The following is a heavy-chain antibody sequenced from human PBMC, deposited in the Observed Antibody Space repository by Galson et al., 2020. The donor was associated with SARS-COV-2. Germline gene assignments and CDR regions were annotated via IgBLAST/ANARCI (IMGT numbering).Heavy chain of an antibody. Sequence: GGSLRLSCAASGFIFSNYGMHWVRQAPGTGLEWVAVISYDGSKKFYADSVKGRFTISRDNSKNTLYLQMNSLRPEDSAVYYCAKGHGGDYGNWFDPWGQGTLVTVSS. V-gene: IGHV3-30*18. D-gene: IGHD4-17*01. CDR1: GFIFSNYG. J-gene: IGHJ5*02. CDR3: AKGHGGDYGNWFDP. CDR2: ISYDGSKK.